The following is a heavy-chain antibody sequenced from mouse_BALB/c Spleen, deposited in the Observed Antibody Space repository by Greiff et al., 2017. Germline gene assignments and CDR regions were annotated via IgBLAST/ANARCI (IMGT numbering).Heavy chain of an antibody. J-gene: IGHJ3*01. CDR2: ISNGGGST. CDR1: GFTFSSYT. D-gene: IGHD1-1*01. CDR3: ARHGGSSPFAY. Sequence: EVQLVESGGGLVQPGGSLKLSCAASGFTFSSYTMSWVRQTPEKRLEWVAYISNGGGSTYYPDTVKGRFTISRDNAKNTLYLQMSSLKSEDTAMYYCARHGGSSPFAYWGQGTLVTVSA. V-gene: IGHV5-12-2*01.